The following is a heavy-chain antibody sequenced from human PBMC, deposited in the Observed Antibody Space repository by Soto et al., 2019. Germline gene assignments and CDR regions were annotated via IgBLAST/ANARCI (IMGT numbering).Heavy chain of an antibody. V-gene: IGHV4-39*01. Sequence: QLQLQESAPGLVKPSETLSLTCTVSGGSISSSSYYWGWIRQPPGKGLEWIGSIYYSGSTYYNPSLKSRVTISVDTSKNQFSLKLSSVTAADTAVYYCARRGSSSWYGYWGQGTLVTVYS. CDR3: ARRGSSSWYGY. CDR1: GGSISSSSYY. J-gene: IGHJ4*02. D-gene: IGHD6-13*01. CDR2: IYYSGST.